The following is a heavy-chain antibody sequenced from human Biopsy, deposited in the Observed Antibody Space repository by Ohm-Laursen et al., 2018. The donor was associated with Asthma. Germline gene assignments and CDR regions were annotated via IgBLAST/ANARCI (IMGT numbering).Heavy chain of an antibody. Sequence: SLRLSCAASGFTFSNYGMHWVRQAPGKGLDWVAVISFDGSNKNYTDSVKGRFTISRDNAKNPLYLQMNSLRAEDTAVYYCARDGPELPTELDYWGPGTLVSVSS. V-gene: IGHV3-30*03. CDR1: GFTFSNYG. CDR2: ISFDGSNK. CDR3: ARDGPELPTELDY. D-gene: IGHD1-14*01. J-gene: IGHJ4*02.